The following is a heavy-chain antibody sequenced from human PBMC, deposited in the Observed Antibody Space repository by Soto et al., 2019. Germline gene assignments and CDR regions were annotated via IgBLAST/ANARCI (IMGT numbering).Heavy chain of an antibody. CDR2: FDPEDGET. D-gene: IGHD3-10*01. Sequence: ASVKVSCKVSGYTLTELSMHWVRQAPGKGLEWMGGFDPEDGETIYAQKFQGRVTMTEDTSTDTAYMELSSLRSEDTAVYYCATFPMVRGVILGYFDYWGQGTLVTVSS. V-gene: IGHV1-24*01. CDR1: GYTLTELS. CDR3: ATFPMVRGVILGYFDY. J-gene: IGHJ4*02.